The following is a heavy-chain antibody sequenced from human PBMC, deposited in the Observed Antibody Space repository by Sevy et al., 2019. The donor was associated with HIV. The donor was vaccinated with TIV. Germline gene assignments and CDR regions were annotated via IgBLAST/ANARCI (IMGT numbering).Heavy chain of an antibody. CDR2: ISHDGINE. Sequence: GGSLRLSCIGSGFSFSYYGIHWVRQAPGKGLDWVALISHDGINENYADSVKGRFTISRDNSTNTVYLEMNSLRNEDTAIYFCANAYSGSYSHSYLYALDVWGQGTTVTVSS. V-gene: IGHV3-30*18. J-gene: IGHJ6*02. CDR3: ANAYSGSYSHSYLYALDV. CDR1: GFSFSYYG. D-gene: IGHD1-26*01.